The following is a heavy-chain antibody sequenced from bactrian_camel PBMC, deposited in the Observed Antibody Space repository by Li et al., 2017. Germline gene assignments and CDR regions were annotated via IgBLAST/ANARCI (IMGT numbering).Heavy chain of an antibody. CDR3: AAHGDPEQLCRTPIFGSGY. V-gene: IGHV3S60*01. Sequence: HVQLVESGGGLVQAGGSLTLSCTASGLIMDDFAMGRFRRAPGKEGITCVSWSGGTTYYDESVKGRFNISRDSAKNTLYLQMDSLKIEDTATYYCAAHGDPEQLCRTPIFGSGYWGQGTQVTVS. CDR2: VSWSGGTT. D-gene: IGHD1*01. J-gene: IGHJ6*01. CDR1: GLIMDDFA.